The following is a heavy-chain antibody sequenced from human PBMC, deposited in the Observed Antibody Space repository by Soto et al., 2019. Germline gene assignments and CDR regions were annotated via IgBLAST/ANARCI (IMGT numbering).Heavy chain of an antibody. CDR3: ARRPVGDDFWSGYYQYYYYGMDV. CDR2: MNPNSGNT. J-gene: IGHJ6*02. V-gene: IGHV1-8*01. D-gene: IGHD3-3*01. CDR1: GYTFTSYD. Sequence: ASVKVSCKASGYTFTSYDINWVRQATGQGLEWMGWMNPNSGNTGYAQKFQGRVTMTRNTSISTAYMELSSLRSEDTAVYYCARRPVGDDFWSGYYQYYYYGMDVWGQGTTVTVSS.